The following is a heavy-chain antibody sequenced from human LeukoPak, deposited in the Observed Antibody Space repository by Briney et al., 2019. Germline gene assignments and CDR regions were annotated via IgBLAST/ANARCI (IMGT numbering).Heavy chain of an antibody. Sequence: GGSLRLSCAASGFTFDDYGMSWVRQAPGKGLEWVSGLNWNGGSTRYADSVKGRFTISRDNAKNSLYLQMNSLRAEDTAVYYCARVIVVVTGNYMDVWGKGTTVTISS. D-gene: IGHD2-21*02. CDR2: LNWNGGST. J-gene: IGHJ6*03. V-gene: IGHV3-20*04. CDR3: ARVIVVVTGNYMDV. CDR1: GFTFDDYG.